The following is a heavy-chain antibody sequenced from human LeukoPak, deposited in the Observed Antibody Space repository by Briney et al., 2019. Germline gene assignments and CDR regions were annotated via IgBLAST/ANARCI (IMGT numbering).Heavy chain of an antibody. CDR2: IIPIFGTA. V-gene: IGHV1-69*13. CDR1: GGTFNSYA. J-gene: IGHJ6*02. CDR3: ARPRSDHYDFWSGYYYYGMDV. D-gene: IGHD3-3*01. Sequence: SVNVSCKASGGTFNSYAISWVRQAPGQGLEWMGGIIPIFGTANYAQKFQGRVTITADESTSTAYMELSSLRSEDTAVYYCARPRSDHYDFWSGYYYYGMDVWGQGTTVTVSS.